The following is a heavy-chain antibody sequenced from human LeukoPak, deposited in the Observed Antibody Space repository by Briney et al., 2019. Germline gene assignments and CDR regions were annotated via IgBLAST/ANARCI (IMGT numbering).Heavy chain of an antibody. D-gene: IGHD6-19*01. CDR2: IYYSGST. Sequence: SETLSLTCTVSGGSISSYYWSWIRQPPGKGLEWIGYIYYSGSTNYNPSLKSRVTISVDTSKNQFSLKLSSVTAADTAVYYCARDRAGFRWSGNYYYMDVWGKGTKVTVSS. CDR3: ARDRAGFRWSGNYYYMDV. CDR1: GGSISSYY. V-gene: IGHV4-59*01. J-gene: IGHJ6*03.